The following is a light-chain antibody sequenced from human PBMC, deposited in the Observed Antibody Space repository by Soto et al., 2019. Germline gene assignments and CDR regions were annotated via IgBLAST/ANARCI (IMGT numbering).Light chain of an antibody. CDR1: RGINYF. CDR2: AAS. V-gene: IGKV1-16*01. Sequence: DVQLMQSPSSLSASVGDRVTITCRASRGINYFLDWFQQKPGKAPKPLIYAASRLRDGVPSRFSGSGSGTDFTLTISSLQPEDFGTYYCQQYNAYPPTFGQGTDLSIK. CDR3: QQYNAYPPT. J-gene: IGKJ2*01.